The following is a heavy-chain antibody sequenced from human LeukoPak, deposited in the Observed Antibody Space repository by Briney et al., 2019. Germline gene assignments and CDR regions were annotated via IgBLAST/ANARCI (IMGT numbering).Heavy chain of an antibody. D-gene: IGHD6-6*01. CDR2: ISGSGGST. CDR3: AKDLEWARRSDWHRGDAFDI. J-gene: IGHJ3*02. CDR1: GFTFSSYA. V-gene: IGHV3-23*01. Sequence: GGSLRLSCAASGFTFSSYAMSWVRQAPGKGLEWVSAISGSGGSTYYADSVKGRFTISRDNSKNTLYLQMNSLRAEDTAVYYCAKDLEWARRSDWHRGDAFDIWGQGTMVTVSS.